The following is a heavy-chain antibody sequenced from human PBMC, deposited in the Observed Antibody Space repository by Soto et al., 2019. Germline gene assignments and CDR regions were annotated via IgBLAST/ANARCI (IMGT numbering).Heavy chain of an antibody. CDR2: ISGSVDRT. CDR1: GFRFSMFA. D-gene: IGHD6-6*01. J-gene: IGHJ6*02. V-gene: IGHV3-23*01. CDR3: AKSPSRAPYGMDV. Sequence: GGSLRLSCAASGFRFSMFAMIWVRQTPGKGLEWVSSISGSVDRTYYADSVKGRFTISRDNSKKTVYLEISSLRVEDTAVYHCAKSPSRAPYGMDVWSQGTTVTVSS.